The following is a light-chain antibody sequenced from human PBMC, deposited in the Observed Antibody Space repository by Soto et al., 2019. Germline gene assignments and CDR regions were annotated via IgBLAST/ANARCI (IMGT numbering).Light chain of an antibody. CDR3: QQYGSSPRT. CDR1: QSVSSSY. J-gene: IGKJ1*01. Sequence: EIVLTQSPGTLSLSPGERATLSCMASQSVSSSYLASYQQKPGQAPRLLIYGASFRATGIPDRFSGSGSGTDFTLTISRLEPEDFAVYYCQQYGSSPRTFGQGTKV. V-gene: IGKV3-20*01. CDR2: GAS.